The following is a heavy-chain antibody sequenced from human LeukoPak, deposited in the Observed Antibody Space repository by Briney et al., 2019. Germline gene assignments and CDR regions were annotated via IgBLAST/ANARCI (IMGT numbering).Heavy chain of an antibody. Sequence: ASVKVSCKASGYTFTGYYIHWVRQAPGQGFEWMGWINPNSGGTSYAQKFQGRVTMTRDTSISTVYMELNRLRSDDTAVFYCARGSGGPPQVLDYWGQGTLVTVSS. V-gene: IGHV1-2*02. D-gene: IGHD3-3*01. CDR1: GYTFTGYY. J-gene: IGHJ4*02. CDR2: INPNSGGT. CDR3: ARGSGGPPQVLDY.